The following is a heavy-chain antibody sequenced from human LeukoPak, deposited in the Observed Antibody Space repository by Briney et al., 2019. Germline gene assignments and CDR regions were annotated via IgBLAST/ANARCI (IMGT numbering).Heavy chain of an antibody. CDR2: IYTSGST. Sequence: SETLSLTCTVSGGSISSGSYYWSWIRQPAGKGLEWIGRIYTSGSTNYNPSLKSRVTISVDTSKNQFSLKLSSVTAADTAVYYCARDRYSSTLTYYYYMDVWGKGTTVTVSS. J-gene: IGHJ6*03. CDR3: ARDRYSSTLTYYYYMDV. V-gene: IGHV4-61*02. D-gene: IGHD6-19*01. CDR1: GGSISSGSYY.